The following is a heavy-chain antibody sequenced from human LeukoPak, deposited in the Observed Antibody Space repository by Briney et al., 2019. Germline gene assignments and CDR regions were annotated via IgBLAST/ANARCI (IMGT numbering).Heavy chain of an antibody. V-gene: IGHV3-30*03. Sequence: GRSLRLSCAASGFTFSSSGMHWVRQAPGKGLEWVAVISYDGTNKYFADSVKGRFTISRDNSKNTLYLQMNSLRADDTAVYYCASARALYGYSGYDGPYFDCWGQGTLVTVSS. D-gene: IGHD5-12*01. CDR3: ASARALYGYSGYDGPYFDC. CDR2: ISYDGTNK. J-gene: IGHJ4*02. CDR1: GFTFSSSG.